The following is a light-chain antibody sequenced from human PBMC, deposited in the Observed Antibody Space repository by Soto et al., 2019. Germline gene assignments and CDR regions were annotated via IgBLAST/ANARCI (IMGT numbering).Light chain of an antibody. CDR1: QSISTW. J-gene: IGKJ1*01. Sequence: DIQMTQSPSTLSASLLDRVTITCRASQSISTWLAWYQQKPGKAPKLLIFDASTLQSGVPSRFSGSGSGTEFTLTISSLQPDDFATYYCQQYNTFSTFGQGTKVDIK. CDR3: QQYNTFST. CDR2: DAS. V-gene: IGKV1-5*01.